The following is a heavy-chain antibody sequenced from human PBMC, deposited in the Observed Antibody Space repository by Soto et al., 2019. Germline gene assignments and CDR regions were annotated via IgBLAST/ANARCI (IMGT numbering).Heavy chain of an antibody. D-gene: IGHD3-22*01. CDR3: AREGGYFDSSGSGVYHYYGVDV. Sequence: PSETLSLTCTVSGGSISPYFWSWIRQPAGKGLEWIGRIYFSGSTHYGPSFKSRVTMSVDTSKKQFTLKMRFMTAADTAVYYCAREGGYFDSSGSGVYHYYGVDVWGQGTTVTVSS. CDR1: GGSISPYF. V-gene: IGHV4-4*07. J-gene: IGHJ6*02. CDR2: IYFSGST.